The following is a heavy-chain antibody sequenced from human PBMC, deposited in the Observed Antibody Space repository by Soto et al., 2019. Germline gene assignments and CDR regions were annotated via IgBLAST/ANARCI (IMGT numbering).Heavy chain of an antibody. CDR2: IWYDGSNK. Sequence: GGSLRLSSAASGFTFSSYGMHWVRQAPGKGLEWVAVIWYDGSNKYYADSVKGRFTISRDNSKNTLYLQMNSLRAEDTAVYYCARNILLPSSLGHWGQKTLDT. D-gene: IGHD2-15*01. CDR1: GFTFSSYG. J-gene: IGHJ4*02. CDR3: ARNILLPSSLGH. V-gene: IGHV3-33*01.